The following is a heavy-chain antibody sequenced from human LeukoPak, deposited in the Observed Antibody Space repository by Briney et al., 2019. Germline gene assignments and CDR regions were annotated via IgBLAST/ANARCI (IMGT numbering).Heavy chain of an antibody. D-gene: IGHD6-13*01. CDR2: INPNNGGT. CDR1: GYTFTGYY. CDR3: ARGSSSPVPNFDY. V-gene: IGHV1-2*02. Sequence: ASVKVSCKASGYTFTGYYMHWVRQAPGQGLEWVGWINPNNGGTSYAQRFQGRVTMTRDTSITTAYMELPTLTSDDTAVYYCARGSSSPVPNFDYWGQGTLVTVSS. J-gene: IGHJ4*02.